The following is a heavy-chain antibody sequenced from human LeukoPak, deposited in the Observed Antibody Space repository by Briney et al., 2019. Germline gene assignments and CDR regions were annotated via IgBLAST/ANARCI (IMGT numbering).Heavy chain of an antibody. D-gene: IGHD6-6*01. J-gene: IGHJ4*02. CDR3: AKEKISYSSSSGQGY. CDR1: GFTFSSYG. V-gene: IGHV3-30*02. CDR2: IRYDGSNK. Sequence: PGGSLRLSCAASGFTFSSYGMHWVRQAPGKGLEWVAFIRYDGSNKHYADSVKGRFTISRDNSKNTLYLQMNSLRAEDTAVYYCAKEKISYSSSSGQGYWGQGTLATVSS.